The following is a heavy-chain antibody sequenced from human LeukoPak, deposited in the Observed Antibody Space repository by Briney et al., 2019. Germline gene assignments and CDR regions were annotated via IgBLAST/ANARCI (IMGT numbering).Heavy chain of an antibody. CDR2: INHSGST. CDR1: GGSFGGYY. CDR3: AGLATYYYYYYMDV. J-gene: IGHJ6*03. Sequence: SETLSLTCAVSGGSFGGYYWSWTRQPPGKGLEWIGEINHSGSTNYNPSLKSRVTISVDTSKNQFSLKLSSVTAADTAVYYCAGLATYYYYYYMDVWGKGTTVTVSS. V-gene: IGHV4-34*01.